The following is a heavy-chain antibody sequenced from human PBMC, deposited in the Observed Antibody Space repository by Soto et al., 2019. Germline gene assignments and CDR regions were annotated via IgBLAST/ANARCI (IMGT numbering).Heavy chain of an antibody. V-gene: IGHV3-9*01. Sequence: EVQLVESGGGLVQPGRSLRLSCAASGFTFDDYAMHWVRQAPGKGLEWVSGISWNSGSIGYADSVKGRFTISRDNAKNSLYMQMNSLRAEDTALYYCAKGVEWLAQFDYWGQGTLVTVSS. J-gene: IGHJ4*02. CDR3: AKGVEWLAQFDY. CDR1: GFTFDDYA. D-gene: IGHD6-19*01. CDR2: ISWNSGSI.